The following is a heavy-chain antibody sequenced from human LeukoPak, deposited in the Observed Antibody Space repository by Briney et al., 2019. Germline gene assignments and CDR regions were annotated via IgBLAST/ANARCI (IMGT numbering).Heavy chain of an antibody. CDR2: ISSSGSTI. D-gene: IGHD6-6*01. J-gene: IGHJ6*03. CDR3: AREPYSSSSYYYYYYYMDV. CDR1: GFTFSDYY. V-gene: IGHV3-11*04. Sequence: GGSLRLSCAASGFTFSDYYMSWIRQAPGKGLEWVSYISSSGSTIYYADSVKGRFTISRDNAKNSLYLQMNSLRAEDTAVYYCAREPYSSSSYYYYYYYMDVWGKGTTVTVSS.